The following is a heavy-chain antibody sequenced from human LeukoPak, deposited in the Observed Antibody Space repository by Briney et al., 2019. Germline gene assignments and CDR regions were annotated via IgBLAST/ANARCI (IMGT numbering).Heavy chain of an antibody. CDR1: GYTFTSYD. CDR3: ARDIYRRDGYNFRIHYYYGMDV. V-gene: IGHV1-8*01. J-gene: IGHJ6*02. Sequence: ASVKVSCKASGYTFTSYDINWVRQATGQGLEWMGWMNPNSGNTGYAQKFQGRVTMTRDTSTSTVYMELSSLRSEDTAVYYCARDIYRRDGYNFRIHYYYGMDVWGQGTTVTVSS. CDR2: MNPNSGNT. D-gene: IGHD5-24*01.